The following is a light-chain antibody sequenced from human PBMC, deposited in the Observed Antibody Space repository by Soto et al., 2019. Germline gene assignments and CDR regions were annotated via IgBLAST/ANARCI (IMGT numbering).Light chain of an antibody. Sequence: QLVLTQPASVSGSPGQSITISCTGTSSDVGSYNLVSWYQQHSGKGPKLMIYEVSERPSGVSNRFSGSKSGNSASLTISGLQAEDEGEYYCCSYAGSSTFVVFGGGTKVTVL. J-gene: IGLJ2*01. V-gene: IGLV2-23*02. CDR1: SSDVGSYNL. CDR2: EVS. CDR3: CSYAGSSTFVV.